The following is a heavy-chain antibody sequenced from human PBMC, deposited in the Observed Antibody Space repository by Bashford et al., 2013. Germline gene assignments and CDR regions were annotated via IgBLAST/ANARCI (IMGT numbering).Heavy chain of an antibody. CDR1: GGTFSSYA. CDR2: IIPIFGTA. Sequence: SVKVSCKASGGTFSSYAISWVRQAPGQGLEWMGGIIPIFGTANYAQKFQGRVTITADKSTSTAYMELSSLRSEDTAVYYCARSIVVVPAARIDYYGMDVWGQGTTVTVSS. J-gene: IGHJ6*02. D-gene: IGHD2-2*01. V-gene: IGHV1-69*06. CDR3: ARSIVVVPAARIDYYGMDV.